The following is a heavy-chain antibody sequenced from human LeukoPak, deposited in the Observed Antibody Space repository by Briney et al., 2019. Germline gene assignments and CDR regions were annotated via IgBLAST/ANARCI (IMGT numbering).Heavy chain of an antibody. CDR2: IYDNGYI. D-gene: IGHD3-10*01. CDR1: GGSINGFY. Sequence: SETLSLTCTVSGGSINGFYWTWIRQPPGKGLEWIAYIYDNGYISYNPSLKSRVTISVDTSKNHISLTLGSVTVADTAVYYCPRLPPYTGKFDYWGQGNLVTVSS. V-gene: IGHV4-59*08. J-gene: IGHJ4*02. CDR3: PRLPPYTGKFDY.